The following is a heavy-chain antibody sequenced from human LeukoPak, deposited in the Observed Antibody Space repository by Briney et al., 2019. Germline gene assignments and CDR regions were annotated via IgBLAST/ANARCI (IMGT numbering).Heavy chain of an antibody. CDR1: GFTFSSYG. CDR3: AREAFTDSTGYYFSPLDM. Sequence: GGSLRLSCAASGFTFSSYGMHWVRQAPGKGLEWVAVIWDDGSNKYYADSVKGRFTISRDNSKNTLHLQMNSLRADDTAVYYCAREAFTDSTGYYFSPLDMWGQGTMVTVSS. V-gene: IGHV3-33*08. CDR2: IWDDGSNK. J-gene: IGHJ3*02. D-gene: IGHD3-22*01.